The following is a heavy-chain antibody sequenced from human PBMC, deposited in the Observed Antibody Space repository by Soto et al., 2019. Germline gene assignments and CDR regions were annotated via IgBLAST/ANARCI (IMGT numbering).Heavy chain of an antibody. J-gene: IGHJ6*02. CDR3: ASSGNYYYYYGMDV. D-gene: IGHD6-25*01. CDR2: ISSSSSYI. V-gene: IGHV3-21*01. CDR1: GFTFSSYS. Sequence: GGSLRLSCAASGFTFSSYSMNWVRQAPGKGLEWVSSISSSSSYIYYADSVKGRFTISRDNAKNSLYLQMNSLRAEDTAVYYCASSGNYYYYYGMDVWGQGTTVTVSS.